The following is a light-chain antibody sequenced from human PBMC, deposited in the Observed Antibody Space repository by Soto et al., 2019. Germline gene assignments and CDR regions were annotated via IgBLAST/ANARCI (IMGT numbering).Light chain of an antibody. CDR1: SGHSSYI. V-gene: IGLV4-60*02. CDR2: LEGSGSY. CDR3: ETWGSNTHTV. J-gene: IGLJ3*02. Sequence: QSVLTQSSSASAALGSSVKLTCTLSSGHSSYIIAWHQQQPGKAPRYLMKLEGSGSYHKGSGVPHRFSGSSSGADRYLTISLLQFEDEADYYCETWGSNTHTVFGGGTKLTVL.